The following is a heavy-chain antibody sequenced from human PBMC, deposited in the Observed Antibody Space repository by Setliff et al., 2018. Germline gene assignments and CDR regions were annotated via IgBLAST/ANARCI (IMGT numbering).Heavy chain of an antibody. CDR3: VREYSGGGLT. CDR1: GYTFTSYG. Sequence: ASVKVSCKASGYTFTSYGFSWVRQAPGQGLEWMGRISVYNGNTNYGRKYQGRVAMTTDTSTNTVYMELRSLRSDDTAVYFCVREYSGGGLTWGQGTMVTVSS. D-gene: IGHD1-26*01. CDR2: ISVYNGNT. V-gene: IGHV1-18*01. J-gene: IGHJ3*01.